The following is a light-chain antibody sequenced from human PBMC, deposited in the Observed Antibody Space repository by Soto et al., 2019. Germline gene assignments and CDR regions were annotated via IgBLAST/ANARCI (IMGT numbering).Light chain of an antibody. CDR3: SSYTSSSTYV. CDR2: EVS. Sequence: QSALTQPASVSGSPGQSITISCTGTSSDVGDFDCVSWYQQHPGKAPKLMIYEVSNRPSGVSNRFSGSKSGNTASLTISGLQAEDEADYYCSSYTSSSTYVFGSGTQLTVL. CDR1: SSDVGDFDC. J-gene: IGLJ7*01. V-gene: IGLV2-14*01.